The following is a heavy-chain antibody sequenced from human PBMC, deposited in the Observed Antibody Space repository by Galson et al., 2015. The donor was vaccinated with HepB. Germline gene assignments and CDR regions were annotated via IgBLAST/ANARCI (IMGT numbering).Heavy chain of an antibody. J-gene: IGHJ6*02. CDR2: INTNTGNP. CDR1: GYTFTSYA. V-gene: IGHV7-4-1*02. CDR3: ARDRWIGYCSGGSCARYYYYYGMDV. D-gene: IGHD2-15*01. Sequence: SVKVSCKASGYTFTSYAMNWVRQAPGQGLEWMGWINTNTGNPTYAQGFTGRFVFSLDTSVSTAYLQISSLKAEDTAVYYCARDRWIGYCSGGSCARYYYYYGMDVWGQGTTVTVSS.